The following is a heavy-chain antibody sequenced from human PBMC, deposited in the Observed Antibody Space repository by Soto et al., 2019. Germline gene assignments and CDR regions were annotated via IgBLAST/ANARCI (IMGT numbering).Heavy chain of an antibody. CDR3: ASPTYYDFWSGHNLNYGMDV. V-gene: IGHV1-69*13. CDR1: GGTFSSYA. J-gene: IGHJ6*02. CDR2: IIPIFGTA. D-gene: IGHD3-3*01. Sequence: SVKVSCKASGGTFSSYAISWVRQAPGQGLEWMGGIIPIFGTANYAQKFQGRVTITADESTSTAYMELSSLRSEDTAVYYCASPTYYDFWSGHNLNYGMDVWGQGTTVTVSS.